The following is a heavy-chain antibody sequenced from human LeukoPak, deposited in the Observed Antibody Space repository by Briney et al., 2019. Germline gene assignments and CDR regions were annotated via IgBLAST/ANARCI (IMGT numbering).Heavy chain of an antibody. CDR2: IIPIFGTA. Sequence: SVKVSCKASGGTFSSYAISWVRQAPGQGLEWMGRIIPIFGTANYAQKFQGRVTITTDESTSTAYMELSSLRSEDTAVYSCARSAMVQWYYYYMDVWGKGTTVTVSS. CDR1: GGTFSSYA. D-gene: IGHD5-18*01. J-gene: IGHJ6*03. V-gene: IGHV1-69*05. CDR3: ARSAMVQWYYYYMDV.